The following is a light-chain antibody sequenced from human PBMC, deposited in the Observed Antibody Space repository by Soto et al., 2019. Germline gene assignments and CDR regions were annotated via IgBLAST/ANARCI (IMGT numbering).Light chain of an antibody. Sequence: QSVLPQPPSASGTPGQRVTISCSGSSSKIGSNTVNWYQQLPGTAPKLLIYSNNQRPSGVPDRFSGSKSGTSASLAISGLQSEDEADYYCAAWEDSLNGVVFGVGTKVNAL. CDR2: SNN. V-gene: IGLV1-44*01. J-gene: IGLJ2*01. CDR1: SSKIGSNT. CDR3: AAWEDSLNGVV.